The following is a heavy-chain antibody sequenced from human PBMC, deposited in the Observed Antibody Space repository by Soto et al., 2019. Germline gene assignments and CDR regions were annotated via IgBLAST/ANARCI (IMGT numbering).Heavy chain of an antibody. V-gene: IGHV3-30-3*01. CDR1: GFTFSSYA. Sequence: QVQLVESGGGVVQPGRSLRLSCAASGFTFSSYAMHWVRQAPGKGLEWVAVISYDGSNKYYADSVKGRITISRDNSKNTLHLQMNSLRAEDTAVYYCARAKGVGATTLPLGWGQGTLVT. D-gene: IGHD1-26*01. J-gene: IGHJ4*02. CDR3: ARAKGVGATTLPLG. CDR2: ISYDGSNK.